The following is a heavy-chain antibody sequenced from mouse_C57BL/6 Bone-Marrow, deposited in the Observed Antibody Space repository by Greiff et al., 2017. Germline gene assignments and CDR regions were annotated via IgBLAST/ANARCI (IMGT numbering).Heavy chain of an antibody. CDR1: GFNIKDYY. CDR3: AFTAWFSY. V-gene: IGHV14-2*01. D-gene: IGHD1-1*01. CDR2: IDPEDGET. Sequence: VQLQQSGAELVKPGASVKLSCTASGFNIKDYYMHWVKQRTEQGLEWIGRIDPEDGETKYAPKFPGRATITADTSSNTAYLQLSSLTSEDTAVYYCAFTAWFSYWGQGTLVTVSA. J-gene: IGHJ3*01.